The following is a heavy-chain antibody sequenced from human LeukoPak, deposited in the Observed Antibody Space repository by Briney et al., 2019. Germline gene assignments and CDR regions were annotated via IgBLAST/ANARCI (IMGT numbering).Heavy chain of an antibody. CDR1: GSTFGSFW. CDR2: IKQDGSET. D-gene: IGHD6-13*01. CDR3: ARDQVLVREDFDY. J-gene: IGHJ4*02. V-gene: IGHV3-7*01. Sequence: PGESLRLSCAASGSTFGSFWMTWVRQAPGKGLEWVASIKQDGSETYYVDSVKGRFTISRDNAKNSLYLQMSSLRAEDTAVYYCARDQVLVREDFDYWGQGTLVTVSS.